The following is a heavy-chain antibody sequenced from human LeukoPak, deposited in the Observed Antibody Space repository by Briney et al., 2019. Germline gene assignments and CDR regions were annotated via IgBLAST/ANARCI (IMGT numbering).Heavy chain of an antibody. J-gene: IGHJ4*02. CDR2: IYYSGST. CDR1: GGSISSGGYY. Sequence: MPSETLSLTCTVSGGSISSGGYYWSWIRQHPGKGLEWIGYIYYSGSTYYNPSLKSRVTISVDTSKNQFSLKLSSVTAADTAVYYCAREDCSGGSCYSDWGQGTLDTVSS. D-gene: IGHD2-15*01. V-gene: IGHV4-31*03. CDR3: AREDCSGGSCYSD.